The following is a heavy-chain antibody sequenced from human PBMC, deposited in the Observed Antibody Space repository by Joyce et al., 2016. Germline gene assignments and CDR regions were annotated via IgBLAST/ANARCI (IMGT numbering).Heavy chain of an antibody. D-gene: IGHD6-25*01. CDR2: ISYDGIYK. Sequence: QVQLVESGGGVVQPGRSLRLSCAASGLTLSNYGVHWVRQAPGKGREWVAVISYDGIYKYNADSVKGRFTSSRDNSKNTVFLEMNSLRTEDTAVYYCAKILTATYSSGWFLDYWGQGTLVTVSS. J-gene: IGHJ4*02. CDR3: AKILTATYSSGWFLDY. CDR1: GLTLSNYG. V-gene: IGHV3-30*18.